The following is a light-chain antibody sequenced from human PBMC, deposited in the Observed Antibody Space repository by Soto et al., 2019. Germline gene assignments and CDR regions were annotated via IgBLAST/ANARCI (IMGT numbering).Light chain of an antibody. J-gene: IGKJ1*01. CDR2: AAS. CDR3: QQSFSPLWT. V-gene: IGKV1-39*01. CDR1: QSILNY. Sequence: DIQMTQTPSSLSASVGDRVTITCRASQSILNYLNWYQQKPGKAPQLLIYAASSMQCGVPSRFSGSGSETDFTLTISSLQPDDSATYYCQQSFSPLWTFGQGTKVEV.